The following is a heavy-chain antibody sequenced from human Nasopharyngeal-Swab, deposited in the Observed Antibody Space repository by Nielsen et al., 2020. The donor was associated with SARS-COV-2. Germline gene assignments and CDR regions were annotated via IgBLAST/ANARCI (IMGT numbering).Heavy chain of an antibody. Sequence: ASVKVSYKASGYTFTSYDINWVRQASGQGLEWMGWMHPNSGNTGYAQKFQGRVTMTRSTSISTAYMELSSLRSEDTAVYYCARGGYCSSTSCSYYYYGMDVWGQGTTVIVSS. CDR2: MHPNSGNT. CDR1: GYTFTSYD. J-gene: IGHJ6*02. D-gene: IGHD2-2*01. V-gene: IGHV1-8*01. CDR3: ARGGYCSSTSCSYYYYGMDV.